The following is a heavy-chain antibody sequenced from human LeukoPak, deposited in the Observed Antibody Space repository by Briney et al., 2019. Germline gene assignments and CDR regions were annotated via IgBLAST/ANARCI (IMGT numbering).Heavy chain of an antibody. D-gene: IGHD3-10*01. CDR1: GFNFGSYW. V-gene: IGHV3-7*01. CDR3: ARDPRITMVRGVYYYGMDV. J-gene: IGHJ6*02. CDR2: INRDGSEE. Sequence: PGGSLRLSCAASGFNFGSYWMTWVRQAPGKGLEWVANINRDGSEEYYVGSLKGRFTISRDNAKNSLYLQMNSLRAEDTAVYYCARDPRITMVRGVYYYGMDVWGQGTTVTVSS.